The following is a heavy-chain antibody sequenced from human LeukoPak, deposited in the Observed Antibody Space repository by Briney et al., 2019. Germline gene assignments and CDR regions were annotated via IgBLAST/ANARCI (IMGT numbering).Heavy chain of an antibody. CDR2: ISSSSSTI. V-gene: IGHV3-48*01. CDR3: AKERCSSTSCFTNYFDY. Sequence: GGSLRLSCAASGFTFSSYSMNWVRQAPGKGLEWVSYISSSSSTIYYADSVKGRFTISRDNAKNSLYLQMNSLRAEDTAVYYCAKERCSSTSCFTNYFDYWGQGTLVTVSS. D-gene: IGHD2-2*01. J-gene: IGHJ4*02. CDR1: GFTFSSYS.